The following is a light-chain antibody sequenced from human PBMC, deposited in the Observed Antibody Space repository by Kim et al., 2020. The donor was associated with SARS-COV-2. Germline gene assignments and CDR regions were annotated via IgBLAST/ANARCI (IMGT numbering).Light chain of an antibody. J-gene: IGKJ4*01. V-gene: IGKV4-1*01. CDR1: QSVLFSSDNKNY. CDR3: QQYYSPSLT. Sequence: DIVMTQSPDSLAVSLGERATINCKSSQSVLFSSDNKNYLAWYQQKPGQPPKLLIYWASTRESGVPDRFSGSGSGTDFTLTISRLQAEDVAVYYCQQYYSPSLTFGGGTKVEI. CDR2: WAS.